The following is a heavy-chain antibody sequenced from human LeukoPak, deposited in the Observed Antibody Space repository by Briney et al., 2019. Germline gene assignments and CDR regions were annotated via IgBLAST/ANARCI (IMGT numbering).Heavy chain of an antibody. V-gene: IGHV3-74*01. D-gene: IGHD6-13*01. CDR3: VRGTICWYGVDY. CDR2: MNGDGSTI. Sequence: PGGSLRLSCAASGFTFSNSWMHWVRQAPGKGLVWVSYMNGDGSTISHADSVKGRFTMSKDNAKNTLPRKMNTLRDDDTAVYFCVRGTICWYGVDYWGRGTLVTVSS. J-gene: IGHJ4*02. CDR1: GFTFSNSW.